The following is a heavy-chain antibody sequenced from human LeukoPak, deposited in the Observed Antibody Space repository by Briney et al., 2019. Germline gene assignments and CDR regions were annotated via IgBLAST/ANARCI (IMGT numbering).Heavy chain of an antibody. CDR2: IIPILGIA. CDR3: ARFRYCGGDCHYYFDY. J-gene: IGHJ4*02. D-gene: IGHD2-21*02. Sequence: SVKVSCKASGGTFSSYAISWVRQAPGQGLEWMGRIIPILGIANYAQKFQGRVTITADKSTSTAYMELSSLRSEDTAVYYCARFRYCGGDCHYYFDYWGQGTLVTVSS. CDR1: GGTFSSYA. V-gene: IGHV1-69*04.